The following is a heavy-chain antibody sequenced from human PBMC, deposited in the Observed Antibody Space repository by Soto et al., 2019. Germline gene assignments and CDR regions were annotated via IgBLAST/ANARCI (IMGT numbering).Heavy chain of an antibody. CDR3: VRGWGLGATTIDY. J-gene: IGHJ4*02. CDR2: IYYSGST. V-gene: IGHV4-30-4*01. CDR1: GGSISSGDYY. Sequence: SETLSLTCTVSGGSISSGDYYWSWIRQPPGKGLEWIGYIYYSGSTYYNPSLKSRVTISVDTSKNQFSLKLSSVTAADTAVYYCVRGWGLGATTIDYCGQGTLVT. D-gene: IGHD3-16*01.